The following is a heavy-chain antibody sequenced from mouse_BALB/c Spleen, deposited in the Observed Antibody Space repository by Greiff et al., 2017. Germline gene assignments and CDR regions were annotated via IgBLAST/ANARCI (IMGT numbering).Heavy chain of an antibody. CDR2: IDPANGNT. CDR1: GFNIKDTY. Sequence: EVNVVESGAELVKPGASVKLSCTASGFNIKDTYMHWVKQRPEQGLEWIGRIDPANGNTKYDPKFQGKATITADTSSNTAYLQLSSLTSEDTAVYYCARQYGNYPYFDYWGQGTTLTVSS. V-gene: IGHV14-3*02. CDR3: ARQYGNYPYFDY. J-gene: IGHJ2*01. D-gene: IGHD2-10*02.